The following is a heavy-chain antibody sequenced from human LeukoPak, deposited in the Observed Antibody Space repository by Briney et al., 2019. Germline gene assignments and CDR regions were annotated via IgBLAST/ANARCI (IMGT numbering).Heavy chain of an antibody. J-gene: IGHJ6*03. CDR2: FDPEDGET. CDR1: GYTLTELS. Sequence: ASVKVSCKASGYTLTELSMHWVRQAPGKGLEWMGGFDPEDGETIYAQKFQGRVTMTEDTSTDAAYMELSSLRSEDTAVYYCATGVPNGPYYYYYYMDVWGKGTTVTVSS. V-gene: IGHV1-24*01. CDR3: ATGVPNGPYYYYYYMDV. D-gene: IGHD2-8*01.